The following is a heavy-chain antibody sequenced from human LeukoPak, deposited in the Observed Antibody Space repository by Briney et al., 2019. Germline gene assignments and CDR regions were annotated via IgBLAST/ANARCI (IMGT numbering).Heavy chain of an antibody. CDR2: MNPNSGNT. CDR3: ARGIAARLGYYYYYMDV. Sequence: ASVKVSCKTSGYTFTNYDINWVRQASGQGLEWMGWMNPNSGNTGYAQKFQGRVTITRNTSISTAYMELSSLRSEDTAVYYCARGIAARLGYYYYYMDVWGKGTTVTVSS. V-gene: IGHV1-8*01. D-gene: IGHD6-6*01. J-gene: IGHJ6*03. CDR1: GYTFTNYD.